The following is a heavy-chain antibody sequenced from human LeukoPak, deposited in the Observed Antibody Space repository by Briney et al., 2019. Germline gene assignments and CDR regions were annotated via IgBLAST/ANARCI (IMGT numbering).Heavy chain of an antibody. CDR3: ARSDQWLGIYYFDY. V-gene: IGHV4-30-2*02. J-gene: IGHJ4*02. CDR1: GGSISSDGYS. D-gene: IGHD5-18*01. CDR2: IYHSGST. Sequence: SETLSLTCAVSGGSISSDGYSWSWIRQPPGKGLEWIGYIYHSGSTYYNPSLKSRVTMSVDTSKNQISLKLSSVTAADTAVYYCARSDQWLGIYYFDYWGQGTLVTVSS.